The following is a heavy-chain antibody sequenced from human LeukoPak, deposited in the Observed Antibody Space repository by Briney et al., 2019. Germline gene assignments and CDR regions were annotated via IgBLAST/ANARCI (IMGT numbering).Heavy chain of an antibody. D-gene: IGHD6-19*01. V-gene: IGHV3-30*18. CDR2: ISYDGSNK. CDR1: GFTFSSYG. J-gene: IGHJ4*02. CDR3: AKEWGSGWSSFDY. Sequence: GRSLRLSWAASGFTFSSYGMHWVRQAPDKGLEWVAVISYDGSNKYYADSVKGRFTISRDNSKNTLYLQMNSLRAEDTAVYYCAKEWGSGWSSFDYWGQGTLVTVSS.